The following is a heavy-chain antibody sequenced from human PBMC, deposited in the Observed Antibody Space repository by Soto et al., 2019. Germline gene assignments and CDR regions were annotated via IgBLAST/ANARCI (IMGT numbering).Heavy chain of an antibody. J-gene: IGHJ4*02. D-gene: IGHD4-17*01. Sequence: GGSLRLSWAASGFTISSYAMHWVRQAPGKGLEYVSAISSNGGSTYYANSVKGRFTISRDNSKNTLYLQMGSLRAEDMAVYYCARGPDYGDYVAFDYWGQGTLVTVSS. V-gene: IGHV3-64*01. CDR2: ISSNGGST. CDR3: ARGPDYGDYVAFDY. CDR1: GFTISSYA.